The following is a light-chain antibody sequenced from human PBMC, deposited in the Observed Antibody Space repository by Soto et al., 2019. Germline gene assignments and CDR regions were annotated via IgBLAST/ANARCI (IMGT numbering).Light chain of an antibody. CDR2: AAS. CDR3: IQFNSWPQT. V-gene: IGKV1-8*01. J-gene: IGKJ1*01. Sequence: AIRMTQSPSSLSASTGDRVTITCRASQSISSYLAWYQQKPGKAPKLLIYAASTLQSGVPSRFSGSGSGTDFTLTISGLQSEDFAVYFCIQFNSWPQTFGQGTK. CDR1: QSISSY.